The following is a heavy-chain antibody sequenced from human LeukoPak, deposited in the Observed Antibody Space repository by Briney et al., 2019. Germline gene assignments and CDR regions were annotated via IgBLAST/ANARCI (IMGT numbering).Heavy chain of an antibody. CDR2: FYTCGRT. CDR3: ANGGNSGSYFED. J-gene: IGHJ4*02. Sequence: SETLSLTCTVSGGSISSYYWSWVRQPAGQPAGKGLEWIGRFYTCGRTDYNPSLKSRVTMSVDTSKNQFSLKLSSVTAGDTAVYYCANGGNSGSYFEDCGQGTLVTVSS. V-gene: IGHV4-4*07. CDR1: GGSISSYY. D-gene: IGHD1-26*01.